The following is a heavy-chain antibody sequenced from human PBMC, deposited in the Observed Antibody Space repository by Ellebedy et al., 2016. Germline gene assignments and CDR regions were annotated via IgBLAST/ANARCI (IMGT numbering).Heavy chain of an antibody. CDR2: ISAYNGNT. D-gene: IGHD6-19*01. CDR1: GYTFTSYD. V-gene: IGHV1-18*01. CDR3: ARGTAVAGLDY. Sequence: ASVKVSCXASGYTFTSYDINWVRQATGQGLEWMGWISAYNGNTNYAQKLQGRVTMTTDTSTSTAYMELRSLRSDDTAVYYCARGTAVAGLDYWGQGTLVTVSS. J-gene: IGHJ4*02.